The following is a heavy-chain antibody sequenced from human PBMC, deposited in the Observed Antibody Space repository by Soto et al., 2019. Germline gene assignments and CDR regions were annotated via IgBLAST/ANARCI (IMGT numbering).Heavy chain of an antibody. CDR3: ARDRPGGSGV. D-gene: IGHD3-10*01. V-gene: IGHV1-69*01. J-gene: IGHJ4*02. CDR1: GGTFSSYS. CDR2: IIPIFGTA. Sequence: QVQLVQSGAEVKKPGSSVRVSCKASGGTFSSYSISWVRQAPGQGLEWMGGIIPIFGTANYAQKFQDRVTITADESTSAVNLELSSLRSGDTAVYYCARDRPGGSGVWGQGTLVTVSP.